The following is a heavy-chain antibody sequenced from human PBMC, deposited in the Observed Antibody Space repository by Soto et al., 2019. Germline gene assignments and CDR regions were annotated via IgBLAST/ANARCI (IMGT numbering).Heavy chain of an antibody. CDR2: IYYNGST. D-gene: IGHD2-21*02. CDR3: ARVGALVTAQGWLGP. J-gene: IGHJ5*02. CDR1: GGSISSSSYY. V-gene: IGHV4-39*01. Sequence: SETLSLTCTVSGGSISSSSYYWGWIRQPPGKGLEWIGSIYYNGSTHNNPSLKSRVTLSVDTSKNQFSLRLRSVTAADTAVYYCARVGALVTAQGWLGPWGQGTLVTVSS.